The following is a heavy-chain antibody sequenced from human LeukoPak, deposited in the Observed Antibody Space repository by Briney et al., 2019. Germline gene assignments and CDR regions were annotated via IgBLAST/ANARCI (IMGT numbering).Heavy chain of an antibody. J-gene: IGHJ4*02. CDR1: GFTFSSYW. D-gene: IGHD4-17*01. Sequence: GGSPRLSCAASGFTFSSYWMSWVRQAPGKGLEWVANIKEDGSEKYYVDSVKGRFTISRDNAENSLYLQMHSLRAQDTDVYYCATTLTVTTGFYWGQGTLVTVSS. CDR3: ATTLTVTTGFY. V-gene: IGHV3-7*01. CDR2: IKEDGSEK.